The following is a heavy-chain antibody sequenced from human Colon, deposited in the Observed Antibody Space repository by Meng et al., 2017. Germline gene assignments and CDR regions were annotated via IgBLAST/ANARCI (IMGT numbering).Heavy chain of an antibody. CDR1: GYTFTGYY. Sequence: ASVKVSCKASGYTFTGYYMHWVRQAPGQGLEWMGWINPNSRGTNYAQKFQGRVTMTRDTSISTAYMELSRLRSDDTAVYYCASLGGDYVEDYWGQGTRVTVSS. J-gene: IGHJ4*02. D-gene: IGHD4-17*01. CDR2: INPNSRGT. CDR3: ASLGGDYVEDY. V-gene: IGHV1-2*02.